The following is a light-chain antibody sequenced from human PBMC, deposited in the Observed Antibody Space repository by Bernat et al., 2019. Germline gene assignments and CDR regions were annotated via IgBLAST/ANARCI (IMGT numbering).Light chain of an antibody. V-gene: IGLV2-8*01. CDR3: SSYAGSNMV. Sequence: QSALTRPPSASGSPGQSVTISCTGTSSDVGGYNYVSWYQQHPGKAPKLMIYEVSKRPSGVPDRFSGSKSGNTASLTVSGLQAEDEADYYCSSYAGSNMVFGGGTKLTVL. CDR2: EVS. J-gene: IGLJ3*02. CDR1: SSDVGGYNY.